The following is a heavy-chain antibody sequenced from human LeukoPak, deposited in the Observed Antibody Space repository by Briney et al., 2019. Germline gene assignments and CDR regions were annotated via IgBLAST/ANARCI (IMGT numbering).Heavy chain of an antibody. CDR1: GFTFDDYT. Sequence: GGSLGLSCAASGFTFDDYTMHWVRQAPGKGLEWVSLISWDGGSTYYADSVKGRFTISRDNIKNSLYLQVNNLRTEDTALYYCAKDTSIAARPGAFDIWGQGTMVTVSS. J-gene: IGHJ3*02. CDR3: AKDTSIAARPGAFDI. D-gene: IGHD6-6*01. V-gene: IGHV3-43*01. CDR2: ISWDGGST.